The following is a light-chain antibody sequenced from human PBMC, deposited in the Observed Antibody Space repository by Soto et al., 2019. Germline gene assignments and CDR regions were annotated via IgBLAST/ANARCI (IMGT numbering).Light chain of an antibody. V-gene: IGKV3-20*01. CDR3: QQYGRT. CDR2: GAH. CDR1: QSIRSHY. J-gene: IGKJ1*01. Sequence: EIVLTQSPGTLSLSPGERATLSCRASQSIRSHYLAWYQQKPGQAPRLLISGAHNRAPGIPDRFSGSESGTDFTLTISRLEPEDFAVYYCQQYGRTFGQGTKVDIK.